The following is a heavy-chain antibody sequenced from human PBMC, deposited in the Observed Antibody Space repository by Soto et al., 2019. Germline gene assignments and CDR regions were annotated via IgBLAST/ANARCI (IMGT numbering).Heavy chain of an antibody. Sequence: PSETLSLTCAVYGGSFSGYYWSWIRQPPGKGLEWIGEINHSGSTNYNPSLKSRVTISVDTSKNQFSLKLSSVTAADTAVYYCARGSRRSYYGSGSYVANWFDPRGQGTLVTVSS. V-gene: IGHV4-34*01. CDR3: ARGSRRSYYGSGSYVANWFDP. CDR1: GGSFSGYY. D-gene: IGHD3-10*01. J-gene: IGHJ5*02. CDR2: INHSGST.